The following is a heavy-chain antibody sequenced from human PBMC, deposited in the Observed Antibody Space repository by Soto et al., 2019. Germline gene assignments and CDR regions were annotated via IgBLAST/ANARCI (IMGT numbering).Heavy chain of an antibody. V-gene: IGHV4-59*12. Sequence: PSETLSLTCTVSGGSISNYYWSWVRQPPGRGLEWIGYIYYTGSTNYDPSLKSRVTISVDTFKNQFSLKLSSVTAADTAVYYCAREGSSGWSDYDYWGQGTLVTVSS. CDR2: IYYTGST. D-gene: IGHD6-19*01. J-gene: IGHJ4*02. CDR1: GGSISNYY. CDR3: AREGSSGWSDYDY.